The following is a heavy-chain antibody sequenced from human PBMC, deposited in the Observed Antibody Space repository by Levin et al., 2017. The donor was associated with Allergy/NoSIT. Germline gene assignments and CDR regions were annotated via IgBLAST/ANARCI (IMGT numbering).Heavy chain of an antibody. J-gene: IGHJ6*03. V-gene: IGHV3-74*01. CDR3: ARDRGYSRPRYYYYYYMDV. CDR2: INSDGSST. Sequence: GESLKISCAASGFTFSSYWMHWVRQAPGKGLVWVSRINSDGSSTSYADSVKGRFTISRDNAKNTLYLQMNSLGAEDTAVYYCARDRGYSRPRYYYYYYMDVWGKGTTVTVSS. CDR1: GFTFSSYW. D-gene: IGHD6-13*01.